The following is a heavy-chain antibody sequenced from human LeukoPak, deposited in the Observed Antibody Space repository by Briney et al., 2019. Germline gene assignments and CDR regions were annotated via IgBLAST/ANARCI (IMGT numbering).Heavy chain of an antibody. Sequence: CGPTLAHPTQTLTLTCTFFGFSLSTSGMRVSWIRQPPWKALEWLALIDWDDDKYYSPSLKTRLTISKDTSKIQVVLTMTNVEPVYTATYYCARMYSSSWLDYWGQGTLVTVSS. D-gene: IGHD6-13*01. CDR1: GFSLSTSGMR. V-gene: IGHV2-70*01. CDR2: IDWDDDK. CDR3: ARMYSSSWLDY. J-gene: IGHJ4*02.